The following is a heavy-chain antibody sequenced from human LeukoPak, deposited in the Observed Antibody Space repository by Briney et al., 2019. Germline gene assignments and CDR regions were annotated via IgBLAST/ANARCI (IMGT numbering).Heavy chain of an antibody. CDR2: IKQDGSEM. Sequence: GGSLRLSCAASGFTFSTYWMSWVRQAPGKGLEWVANIKQDGSEMYYVDSVKGRFTISRDNAKNSLYLQMNSLRAEDTAVYYCARDSPWRRPYSNYWFDPWGQGTLVTVSS. J-gene: IGHJ5*02. CDR1: GFTFSTYW. D-gene: IGHD4-11*01. V-gene: IGHV3-7*01. CDR3: ARDSPWRRPYSNYWFDP.